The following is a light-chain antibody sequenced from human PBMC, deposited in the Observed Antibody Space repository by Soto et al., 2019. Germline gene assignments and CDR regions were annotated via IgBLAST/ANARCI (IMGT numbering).Light chain of an antibody. CDR3: QQLGT. Sequence: EIVLTQSPGTLSLSPGERVTLSCRASQSVRSNYLAWYQQKPGQAPRLLIYGASSRATGIPDRFSGSGSGTDFTLTISRLEPEGFEVYYCQQLGTFGQGTKVEIK. CDR1: QSVRSNY. CDR2: GAS. J-gene: IGKJ1*01. V-gene: IGKV3-20*01.